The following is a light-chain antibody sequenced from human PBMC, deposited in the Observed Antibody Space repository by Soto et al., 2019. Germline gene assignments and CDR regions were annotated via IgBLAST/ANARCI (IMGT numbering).Light chain of an antibody. Sequence: EIVLTQSPGTLSLSPGERATLSCRASQSVSSSYLAWYQQKPGQAPRLLIYGASSRATGIPDRFSGSGSGTDFTLTIRRLEPEDFAVYYCQQYGSSLSTFGQGTKVEIK. CDR1: QSVSSSY. CDR3: QQYGSSLST. J-gene: IGKJ1*01. CDR2: GAS. V-gene: IGKV3-20*01.